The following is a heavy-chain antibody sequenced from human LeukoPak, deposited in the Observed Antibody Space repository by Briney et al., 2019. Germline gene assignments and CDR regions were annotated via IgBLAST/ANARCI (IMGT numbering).Heavy chain of an antibody. D-gene: IGHD5-18*01. Sequence: SETLSLTYTVSGDSMSSYHWSWIRQPPGKGLEWIGYIYYSGSTNYNPSLKSRVTISVDTSKNQFSLKLSSVTAADTAVYYCARGGRQLWWMNWFDPWGQGTLVTVSS. CDR3: ARGGRQLWWMNWFDP. CDR1: GDSMSSYH. V-gene: IGHV4-59*01. J-gene: IGHJ5*02. CDR2: IYYSGST.